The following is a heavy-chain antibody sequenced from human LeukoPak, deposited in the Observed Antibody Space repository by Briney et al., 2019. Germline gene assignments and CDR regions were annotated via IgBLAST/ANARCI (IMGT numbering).Heavy chain of an antibody. D-gene: IGHD2-21*01. J-gene: IGHJ4*02. Sequence: KSSETLSLTCTVSGFSISSGYYWGWIRQPPGKGLEWIGSIYHSGSTYYNPSLKSRVTISVDTSKNHFSLKLSSVTAADTAVYYCARGLWGIDYWGQGTLVTVSS. V-gene: IGHV4-38-2*02. CDR3: ARGLWGIDY. CDR1: GFSISSGYY. CDR2: IYHSGST.